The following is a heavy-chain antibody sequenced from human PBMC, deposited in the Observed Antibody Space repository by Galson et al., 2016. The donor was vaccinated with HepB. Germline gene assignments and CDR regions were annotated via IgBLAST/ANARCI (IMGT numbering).Heavy chain of an antibody. CDR3: ARREFGIVEATTSIGGH. CDR1: GGSISNNNW. J-gene: IGHJ4*02. CDR2: IYHSGST. Sequence: SETLSLTCAVSGGSISNNNWWSWVRQPPGKGLEWIGEIYHSGSTNYNPSLTSRVTISLDKSESQFSLKLTSVTAADTAVYYCARREFGIVEATTSIGGHWVQGTLLTVSS. V-gene: IGHV4-4*02. D-gene: IGHD1-26*01.